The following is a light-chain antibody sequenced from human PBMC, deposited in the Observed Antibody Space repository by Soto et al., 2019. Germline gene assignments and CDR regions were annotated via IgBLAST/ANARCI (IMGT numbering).Light chain of an antibody. V-gene: IGKV1-39*01. Sequence: DIQMTQSPSSLSASVGDRVAITCRAGQSISNFLNWYQQKPGTAPKLLIYAASRLQSDVPSRFSGSGSGTAVTLTINSLQPEDVATYYCQQSNSIPYTFGQGTKLEI. CDR1: QSISNF. J-gene: IGKJ2*01. CDR3: QQSNSIPYT. CDR2: AAS.